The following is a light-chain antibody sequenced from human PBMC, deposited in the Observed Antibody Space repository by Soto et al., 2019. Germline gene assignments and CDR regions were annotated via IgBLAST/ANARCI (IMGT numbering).Light chain of an antibody. J-gene: IGLJ1*01. Sequence: QSALTQPASVSGSPGQSITISFTGTSSDVGSYNLVSWYQQHPGKAPKLMIYEVSKRPSGVSNLFSGSKSGNTASLTISGLQAEDEADYYCCSYAGSSTYVFGTGTKLTVL. CDR3: CSYAGSSTYV. CDR1: SSDVGSYNL. CDR2: EVS. V-gene: IGLV2-23*02.